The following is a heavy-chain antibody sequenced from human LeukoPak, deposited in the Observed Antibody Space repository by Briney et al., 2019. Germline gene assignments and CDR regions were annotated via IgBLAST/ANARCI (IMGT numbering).Heavy chain of an antibody. V-gene: IGHV1-69*06. Sequence: SVKVSCKASGGTFSSYAISWVRQAPGQGLEWMGGIIPIFGTANYAQKFQGRVTITADKSTSTAYMELSSLRSEDTAVYYCARESTRYDGWGGYFSDWGQGTLVTVSS. CDR3: ARESTRYDGWGGYFSD. D-gene: IGHD3-10*01. CDR2: IIPIFGTA. CDR1: GGTFSSYA. J-gene: IGHJ4*02.